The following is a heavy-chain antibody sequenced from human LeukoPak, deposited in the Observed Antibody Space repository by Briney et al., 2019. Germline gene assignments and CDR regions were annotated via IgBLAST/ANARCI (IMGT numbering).Heavy chain of an antibody. CDR2: ITNSGGNT. CDR1: GFTFSNYA. J-gene: IGHJ4*02. CDR3: ARGAGGSSSWSTIRYVDC. D-gene: IGHD6-13*01. V-gene: IGHV3-23*01. Sequence: PGGSLRLSCAASGFTFSNYAMSWVRQAPGKGLEWVSSITNSGGNTYNADSVKGRFTISRDNAKNSLYLQMNSLRAEDTAVYYCARGAGGSSSWSTIRYVDCWGQGTLVTVSS.